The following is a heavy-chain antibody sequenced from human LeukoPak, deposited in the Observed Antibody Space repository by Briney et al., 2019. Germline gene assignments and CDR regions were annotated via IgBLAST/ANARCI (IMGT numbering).Heavy chain of an antibody. CDR1: GSTISGST. D-gene: IGHD3-22*01. CDR3: ADRASDY. J-gene: IGHJ4*02. V-gene: IGHV3-73*01. Sequence: GGSLRLSCTASGSTISGSTMHWVRQASGKGLEWVGRIRSKPNSYATAYAASVKGRFTISRDDSKNTAYLQMNSLKSEDTAVYYCADRASDYWGQGTLVTVSS. CDR2: IRSKPNSYAT.